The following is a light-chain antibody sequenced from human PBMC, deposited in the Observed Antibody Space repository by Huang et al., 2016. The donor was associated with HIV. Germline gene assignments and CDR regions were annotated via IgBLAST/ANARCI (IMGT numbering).Light chain of an antibody. J-gene: IGKJ5*01. CDR2: GAS. CDR1: QRVSSN. Sequence: EIVMTQSPVTLSVSPGERATLSCRASQRVSSNLAWYQQKPGKAPRLLIYGASTRATGVPARFSGSGSGTEFTLTISSLQSEDFALYYCQQYNNWPPITFGQGTRLEIK. CDR3: QQYNNWPPIT. V-gene: IGKV3-15*01.